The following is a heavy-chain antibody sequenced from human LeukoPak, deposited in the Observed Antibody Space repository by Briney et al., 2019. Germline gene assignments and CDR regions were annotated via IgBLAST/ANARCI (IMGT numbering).Heavy chain of an antibody. CDR2: VYYSGST. Sequence: SETLSLTCTVSGGSISSYHWSWIRQPPGKGLEWIGYVYYSGSTSYNPSLKSRVTISVDTSKNQFSLKLSSVTAADTAVYYCARGGRELLWWFDPWGQGTLVTVSS. J-gene: IGHJ5*02. V-gene: IGHV4-59*01. CDR1: GGSISSYH. CDR3: ARGGRELLWWFDP. D-gene: IGHD1-26*01.